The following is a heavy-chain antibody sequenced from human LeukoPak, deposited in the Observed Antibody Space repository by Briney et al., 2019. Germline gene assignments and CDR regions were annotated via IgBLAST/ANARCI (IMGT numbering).Heavy chain of an antibody. D-gene: IGHD4-11*01. CDR1: GDSVTRGGYY. CDR2: IYHSGTT. CDR3: ARAVDYRNYFDY. J-gene: IGHJ4*02. V-gene: IGHV4-31*03. Sequence: SETLSLTCTVSGDSVTRGGYYWSWVRQHPGKGLEWIGFIYHSGTTFYNPSLEGRAAISVDTSQNQFSLKLTSVTAADTAVYYCARAVDYRNYFDYWGQGTLVTVSS.